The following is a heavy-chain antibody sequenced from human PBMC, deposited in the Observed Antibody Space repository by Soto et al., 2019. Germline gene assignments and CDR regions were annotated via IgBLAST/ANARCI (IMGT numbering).Heavy chain of an antibody. CDR1: GDSVSSKSAA. V-gene: IGHV6-1*01. J-gene: IGHJ4*02. D-gene: IGHD7-27*01. Sequence: PSQTLSLTCAISGDSVSSKSAAWHWIRQSPSRGLEWLGRTYYRSKWSSNYAVSVKSRITINPDTSKNQFSLQLRSVTPDDAAMYYCARPGDYLVDYWGPGTLVTVS. CDR3: ARPGDYLVDY. CDR2: TYYRSKWSS.